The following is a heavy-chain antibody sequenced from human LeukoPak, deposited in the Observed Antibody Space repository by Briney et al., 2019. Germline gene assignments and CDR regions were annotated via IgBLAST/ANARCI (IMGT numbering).Heavy chain of an antibody. Sequence: SETLSLTCTVSGGSISSYYWSWIRQPPGKGLEWIGYIYYSGSTNYNPSLKSRVTISVDTSKNQFSLKLSSVTAADTAVYYCARETVREEFTKFRRPKYYYYGMDVWAKGPRSPSP. D-gene: IGHD3-10*01. CDR1: GGSISSYY. CDR3: ARETVREEFTKFRRPKYYYYGMDV. V-gene: IGHV4-59*01. J-gene: IGHJ6*02. CDR2: IYYSGST.